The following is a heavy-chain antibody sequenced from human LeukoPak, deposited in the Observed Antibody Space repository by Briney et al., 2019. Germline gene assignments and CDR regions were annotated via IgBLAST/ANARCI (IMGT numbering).Heavy chain of an antibody. V-gene: IGHV3-21*01. J-gene: IGHJ4*02. CDR2: ISSSSSYI. D-gene: IGHD6-13*01. Sequence: GGSLRLSXAASGFTFSSYSMNWVRQAPGKGLEWVSSISSSSSYIYYADSVKGRFTISRDNAKNSLYLQMNSLRAEDTAVYYCARDGSWSKWPFWGQGTLVTVSS. CDR3: ARDGSWSKWPF. CDR1: GFTFSSYS.